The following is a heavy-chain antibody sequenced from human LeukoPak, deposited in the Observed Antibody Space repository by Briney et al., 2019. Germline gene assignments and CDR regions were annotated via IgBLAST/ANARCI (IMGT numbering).Heavy chain of an antibody. V-gene: IGHV3-23*01. Sequence: GGSLRLSCAASGFTFSSYAMSWVRQAPGKGLEWVSAISGSGGSTYYADSVKGRFTISRDNSKNTLYLQMNSLRAEDTAVYYCAKDLVVVPAANRIVARPFDWFDPWGQGTLVTVSS. CDR3: AKDLVVVPAANRIVARPFDWFDP. D-gene: IGHD2-2*01. J-gene: IGHJ5*02. CDR2: ISGSGGST. CDR1: GFTFSSYA.